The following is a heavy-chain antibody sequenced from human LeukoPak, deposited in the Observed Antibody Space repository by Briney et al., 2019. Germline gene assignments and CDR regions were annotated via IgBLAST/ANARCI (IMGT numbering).Heavy chain of an antibody. V-gene: IGHV3-9*01. J-gene: IGHJ5*02. D-gene: IGHD7-27*01. CDR2: ISWNSGSI. CDR3: ARHAITTWGNWFDP. CDR1: GFTFDDYA. Sequence: GGSLRLSCAASGFTFDDYAMHWVRQAPGKGLEWVSGISWNSGSIGYADSVKGRFTISRDNAKNSLFLQMNSLRAEDTAVYYCARHAITTWGNWFDPWGQGTLVTVSS.